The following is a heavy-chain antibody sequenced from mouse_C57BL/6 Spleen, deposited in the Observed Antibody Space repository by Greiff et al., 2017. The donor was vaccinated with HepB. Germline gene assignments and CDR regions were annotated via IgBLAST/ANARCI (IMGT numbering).Heavy chain of an antibody. CDR3: TRMGYYAPRGYFDV. CDR2: IDPETGGT. Sequence: VQLQQSGAELVRPGASVTLSCKASGYTFTDYEMHWVKPTPVHGLEWIGAIDPETGGTAYNQKFKGKAILTADKSSSTAYMELRSLTSEDSAVYYCTRMGYYAPRGYFDVWGTGTTVTVSS. D-gene: IGHD1-1*01. J-gene: IGHJ1*03. V-gene: IGHV1-15*01. CDR1: GYTFTDYE.